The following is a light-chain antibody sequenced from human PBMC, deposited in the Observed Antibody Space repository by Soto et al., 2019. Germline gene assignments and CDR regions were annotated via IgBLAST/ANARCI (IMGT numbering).Light chain of an antibody. V-gene: IGKV1D-12*01. CDR3: QQAYSFLIT. J-gene: IGKJ5*01. Sequence: IQLTQSPSSVSASVGDRVTITCRASQDIAGFLAWYQHKPGRAPELLIRTASSLQSGVPSRFSGSGSGTDFTLTINSLQPEDSATYYCQQAYSFLITFGQGTRLEI. CDR1: QDIAGF. CDR2: TAS.